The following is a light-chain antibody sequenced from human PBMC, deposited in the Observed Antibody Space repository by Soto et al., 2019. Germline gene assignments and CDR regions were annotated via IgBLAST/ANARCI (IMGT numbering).Light chain of an antibody. Sequence: QSVLTQPASVSGSPGQSITISCTGSSSDVGGYNHVSWYQQHPGKAPKLMIYEVSNRPSGVSNRFSGSKSGNTASLTISGLQAEDEADYYCSSYTTSTTRIIFGGVTKVTVL. CDR1: SSDVGGYNH. CDR2: EVS. CDR3: SSYTTSTTRII. V-gene: IGLV2-14*01. J-gene: IGLJ2*01.